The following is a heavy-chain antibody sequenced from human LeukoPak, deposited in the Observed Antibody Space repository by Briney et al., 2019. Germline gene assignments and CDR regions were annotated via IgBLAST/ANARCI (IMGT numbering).Heavy chain of an antibody. CDR1: GFTFDDYA. V-gene: IGHV3-9*01. D-gene: IGHD6-13*01. Sequence: GGSLRLSCAASGFTFDDYAMHWVRQAQGRSREWVSGIIWNSGSIGYADSVKGRFTISRDNSKNTLYLQMNSLRAEDTAVYYCARANIAAAGRRTNWFDPWGQGTLVTVSS. J-gene: IGHJ5*02. CDR2: IIWNSGSI. CDR3: ARANIAAAGRRTNWFDP.